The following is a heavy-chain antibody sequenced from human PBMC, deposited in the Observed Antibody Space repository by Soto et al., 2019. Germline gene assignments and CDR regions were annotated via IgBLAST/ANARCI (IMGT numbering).Heavy chain of an antibody. D-gene: IGHD6-13*01. J-gene: IGHJ4*02. CDR3: AKEYGSTWIDH. Sequence: GGSLRLSCAASGFTFSTYGMHWVRQAPGKGLEWVAAMSYDGTKQYYVDSVKGGFTISRDNSRNTLFLQLNSLRDEDTAVYYCAKEYGSTWIDHWGQGTPVTVSS. CDR1: GFTFSTYG. V-gene: IGHV3-30*18. CDR2: MSYDGTKQ.